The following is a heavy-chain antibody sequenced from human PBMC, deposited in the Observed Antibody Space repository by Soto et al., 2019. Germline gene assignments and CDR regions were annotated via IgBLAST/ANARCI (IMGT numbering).Heavy chain of an antibody. J-gene: IGHJ3*02. Sequence: QAQLMQSGAEVKKPGASVKVSCKASGDTFTRYYVHWVRQAPGQGLEWLGIINPKDGTTNYAQKCKGRVTVTRDKSMSTVYMELSSLRSEDRAVYYCARDAGIIMPRGVTFAFDIWGQGTMVTVSS. CDR3: ARDAGIIMPRGVTFAFDI. V-gene: IGHV1-46*01. D-gene: IGHD3-10*01. CDR2: INPKDGTT. CDR1: GDTFTRYY.